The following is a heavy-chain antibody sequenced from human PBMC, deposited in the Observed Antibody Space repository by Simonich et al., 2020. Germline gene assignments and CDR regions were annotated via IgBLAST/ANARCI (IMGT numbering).Heavy chain of an antibody. D-gene: IGHD3-10*01. Sequence: QVQLVQSGAEVKKPGSSVKVSCKASGGTFSSYAISWVRQAPGQGLEWRGRIIPNLGIANNAQKGQGRVTITADKSTSTAYMELSSLRSEDTAVYYCARTNTMRELDTMVRGVDYFDYWGQGTLVTVSS. CDR1: GGTFSSYA. J-gene: IGHJ4*02. CDR2: IIPNLGIA. V-gene: IGHV1-69*09. CDR3: ARTNTMRELDTMVRGVDYFDY.